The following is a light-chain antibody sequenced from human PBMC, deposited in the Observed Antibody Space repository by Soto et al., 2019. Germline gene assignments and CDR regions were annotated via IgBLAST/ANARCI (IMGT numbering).Light chain of an antibody. CDR2: GAS. Sequence: ETVLTQSPGTLSLSPGERATLSCRASQSISSGYLAWYQQRPGQAPRLLISGASNRATGIPDRFSGSGSGTDFTLTISRLEPEDFAVYYCQHYDGSPLTFGGGTKVELK. CDR3: QHYDGSPLT. CDR1: QSISSGY. J-gene: IGKJ4*01. V-gene: IGKV3-20*01.